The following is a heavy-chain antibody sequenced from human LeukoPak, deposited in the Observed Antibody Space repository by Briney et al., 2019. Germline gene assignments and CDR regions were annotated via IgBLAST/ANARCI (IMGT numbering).Heavy chain of an antibody. CDR1: GFTFDDYA. J-gene: IGHJ4*02. Sequence: GGSLRLSCAASGFTFDDYAMHWVRQAPGKGLEWVSGISWNSGSIGYADSVKGRFTISRDNAKNSLYLQMNSLRAEDMALYYCAKEGPETVYAPLDYWGRGPLVTVSS. CDR3: AKEGPETVYAPLDY. V-gene: IGHV3-9*03. D-gene: IGHD3-9*01. CDR2: ISWNSGSI.